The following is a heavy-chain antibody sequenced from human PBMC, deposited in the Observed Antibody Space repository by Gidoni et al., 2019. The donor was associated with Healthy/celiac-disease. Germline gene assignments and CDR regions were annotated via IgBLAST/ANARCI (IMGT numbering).Heavy chain of an antibody. CDR1: GFTFSSYA. D-gene: IGHD2-15*01. CDR3: AKEMGGGNYYYYYMDV. CDR2: ISGSGGST. Sequence: EVQLLESGGGLVQPGGSLRLSCAASGFTFSSYAMSWVRQAPGKGLEWVSAISGSGGSTYYADSVKGRFTISRDNSKNTLYLQMNSLRAEDTAVYYCAKEMGGGNYYYYYMDVWGKGTTVTVSS. J-gene: IGHJ6*03. V-gene: IGHV3-23*01.